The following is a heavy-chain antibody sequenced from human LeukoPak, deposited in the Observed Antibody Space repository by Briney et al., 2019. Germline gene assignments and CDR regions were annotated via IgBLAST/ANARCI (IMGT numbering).Heavy chain of an antibody. V-gene: IGHV3-21*01. Sequence: GGSLRLSCAASGFTVSNSYMSWVRQAPGKGLEWVSSISSSSSYIYYADSVKGRFTISRDNAKNSLYLQMNSLRAEDTAVYYCARDLNGIVVPAYDYWGQGTLVTVSS. J-gene: IGHJ4*02. D-gene: IGHD2-2*01. CDR3: ARDLNGIVVPAYDY. CDR2: ISSSSSYI. CDR1: GFTVSNSY.